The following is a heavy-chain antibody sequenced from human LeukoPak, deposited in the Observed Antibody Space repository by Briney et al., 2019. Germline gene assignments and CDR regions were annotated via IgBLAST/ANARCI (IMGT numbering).Heavy chain of an antibody. CDR1: GGTFSSYA. D-gene: IGHD2-15*01. Sequence: SSVQVSCKASGGTFSSYAISWVRQAPGQGLEWMGGIIPIFGTANYAQKFQGRVTITADESTSTAYMELSSLRSEDTAVYYCARVGYCSGGSCYGRGAFDIWGQGTLVTVSS. V-gene: IGHV1-69*01. J-gene: IGHJ3*02. CDR2: IIPIFGTA. CDR3: ARVGYCSGGSCYGRGAFDI.